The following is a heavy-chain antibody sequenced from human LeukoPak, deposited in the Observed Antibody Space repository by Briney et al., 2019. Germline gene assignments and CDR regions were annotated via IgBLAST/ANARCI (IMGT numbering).Heavy chain of an antibody. V-gene: IGHV4-4*07. CDR1: GGSISSYY. CDR3: ARDLMITFGGAITNWFDP. Sequence: SETLSLTCSVSGGSISSYYWSWIRQPAGKGLEWIGRIYTSESTNYIPSLKSRVTMSVDTSKNQFSLKLSSVTAADTAVYYCARDLMITFGGAITNWFDPWGQGTLVTVSS. D-gene: IGHD3-16*02. CDR2: IYTSEST. J-gene: IGHJ5*02.